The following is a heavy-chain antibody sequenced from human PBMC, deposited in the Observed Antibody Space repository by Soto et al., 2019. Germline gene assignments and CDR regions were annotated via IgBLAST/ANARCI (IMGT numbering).Heavy chain of an antibody. CDR1: GGSISSGGYY. CDR3: ARIWGIAARQGPLTFDF. Sequence: QVRLQESGPGLVKPSQTLSLTCTVSGGSISSGGYYWSWIRQHPVKGLEWIGYIYYSGSTYCNPSLKSRVTISVDTSKNQFSLKLSSVTAADTAVYYCARIWGIAARQGPLTFDFWGQGTLVTVSS. D-gene: IGHD6-6*01. J-gene: IGHJ4*02. V-gene: IGHV4-31*03. CDR2: IYYSGST.